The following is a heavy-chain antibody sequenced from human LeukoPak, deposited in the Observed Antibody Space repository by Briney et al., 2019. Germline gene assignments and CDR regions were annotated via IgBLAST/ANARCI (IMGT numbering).Heavy chain of an antibody. CDR2: INSDGSST. D-gene: IGHD2-2*01. CDR1: GFTFSSYW. J-gene: IGHJ4*02. Sequence: GGSLRLSCAASGFTFSSYWMYWVRQAPGKGLVWVSRINSDGSSTSYADSVKGRFTISRDNAKNTLYLQMNSLRAEDTAVYYCVRRVVVPAAPYYFDYWGQGTLVTVSS. CDR3: VRRVVVPAAPYYFDY. V-gene: IGHV3-74*01.